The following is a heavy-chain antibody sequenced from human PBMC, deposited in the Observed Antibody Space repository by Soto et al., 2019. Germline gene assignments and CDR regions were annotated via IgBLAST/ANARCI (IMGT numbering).Heavy chain of an antibody. CDR3: ARGSSITIFGVVMFNWFDP. CDR1: GGSFSGYC. J-gene: IGHJ5*02. V-gene: IGHV4-34*01. D-gene: IGHD3-3*01. Sequence: SETLSLTCAVYGGSFSGYCLSWIRQPTGTGLEWIGEINHSGSTNYNPSLKSRVTISVDTSKNQFSLKLSSVTGADTAVYYCARGSSITIFGVVMFNWFDPWGQGTLVTVSS. CDR2: INHSGST.